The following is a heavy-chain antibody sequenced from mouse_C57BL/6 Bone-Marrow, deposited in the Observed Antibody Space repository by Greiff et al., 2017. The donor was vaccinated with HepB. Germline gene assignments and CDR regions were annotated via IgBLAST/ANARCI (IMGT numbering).Heavy chain of an antibody. Sequence: VKLMESGAELVKPGASVKISCKASGYAFSSYWMNWVKQRPGKGLEWIGQIYPGDGDTNYNGKFKGKATLTADKSSSTAYMQLSSLTSEDSAVYFCARNSNYGRVDYWGQGTTLTVSS. CDR3: ARNSNYGRVDY. CDR2: IYPGDGDT. CDR1: GYAFSSYW. D-gene: IGHD2-5*01. J-gene: IGHJ2*01. V-gene: IGHV1-80*01.